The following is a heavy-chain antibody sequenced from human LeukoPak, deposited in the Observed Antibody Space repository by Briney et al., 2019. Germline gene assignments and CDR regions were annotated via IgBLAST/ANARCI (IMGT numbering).Heavy chain of an antibody. CDR1: GYTFTSYY. CDR3: ARDLYCSSTSCYYWFDP. Sequence: ASVKVSCKASGYTFTSYYMHWVRQAPGQGLEWMGIINPSGGSTSYAQKFQGRVTMTRDTSTSTVYMELSSLRSEDTAVYYCARDLYCSSTSCYYWFDPWGQGTLVTVSS. D-gene: IGHD2-2*01. J-gene: IGHJ5*02. V-gene: IGHV1-46*01. CDR2: INPSGGST.